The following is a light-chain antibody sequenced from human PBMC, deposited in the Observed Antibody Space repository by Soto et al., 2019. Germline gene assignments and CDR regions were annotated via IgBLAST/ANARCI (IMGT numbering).Light chain of an antibody. V-gene: IGKV1-39*01. Sequence: DIRMTQSPSSLSASVADRVTVTCRASESISYFLNWYQQKPGKAPKLLIYAASTLQTGVPSRFSGSGSGTDFTLTISSLQPEDFATYYCQQSDSTPITFGGGTKVEIK. CDR3: QQSDSTPIT. J-gene: IGKJ4*01. CDR1: ESISYF. CDR2: AAS.